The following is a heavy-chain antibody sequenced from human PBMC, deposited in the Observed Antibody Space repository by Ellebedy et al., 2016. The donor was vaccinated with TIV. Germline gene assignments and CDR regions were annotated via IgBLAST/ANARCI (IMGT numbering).Heavy chain of an antibody. J-gene: IGHJ6*02. CDR3: ATERRNYYNGMDV. CDR1: GFTFSRYA. V-gene: IGHV3-30-3*01. Sequence: PGGSLRLSCAASGFTFSRYAMHWVRQAPGKGLEWVAVISYDGSNYYYADSVKGRFTISRDNSENTLYLQMNSLRAEDTGVYYCATERRNYYNGMDVWGQGTTVTVSS. CDR2: ISYDGSNY. D-gene: IGHD2/OR15-2a*01.